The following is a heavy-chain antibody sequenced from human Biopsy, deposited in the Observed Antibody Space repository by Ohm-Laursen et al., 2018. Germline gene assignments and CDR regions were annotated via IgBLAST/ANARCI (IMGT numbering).Heavy chain of an antibody. CDR3: VREPKTGTAEAWYFDL. CDR1: GASVKTSGYF. D-gene: IGHD3-9*01. V-gene: IGHV4-31*11. Sequence: TLSLTCGVSGASVKTSGYFWAWIRQRPGKGLEWIRYISYNERTHYNPSLTSRLAISFDTSNNRISLQLRSVSVADTAVYYCVREPKTGTAEAWYFDLWGRGSPVTVPS. CDR2: ISYNERT. J-gene: IGHJ2*01.